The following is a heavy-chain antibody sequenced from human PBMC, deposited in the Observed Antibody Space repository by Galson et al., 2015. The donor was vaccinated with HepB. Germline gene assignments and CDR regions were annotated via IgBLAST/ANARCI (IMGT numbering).Heavy chain of an antibody. V-gene: IGHV3-23*01. CDR2: TSGSGSNT. CDR3: AKAEWAGVVPGEGGFDY. CDR1: GFTFSTYA. D-gene: IGHD2-2*01. J-gene: IGHJ4*02. Sequence: SLRLSCAASGFTFSTYAMRWVRQAPGKGLEWVSGTSGSGSNTHYADSVKGRFTISRDNSKNTLYLQMNSLRVEDAAVYSCAKAEWAGVVPGEGGFDYWGRGTLVTVSS.